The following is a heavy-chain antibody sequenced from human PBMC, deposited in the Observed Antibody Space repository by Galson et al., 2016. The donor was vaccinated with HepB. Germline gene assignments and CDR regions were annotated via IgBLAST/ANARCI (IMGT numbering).Heavy chain of an antibody. Sequence: SLRLSCAASGFAFSSHSMNWVRQAPGKGLEWLAYISGSSDKIYYGDSVKGRFTISRDNARNLLFLQMDGLRAEDTAVYFCARGDGTNWDFVYWGQGTLGTVSS. J-gene: IGHJ4*02. V-gene: IGHV3-48*04. CDR3: ARGDGTNWDFVY. D-gene: IGHD7-27*01. CDR1: GFAFSSHS. CDR2: ISGSSDKI.